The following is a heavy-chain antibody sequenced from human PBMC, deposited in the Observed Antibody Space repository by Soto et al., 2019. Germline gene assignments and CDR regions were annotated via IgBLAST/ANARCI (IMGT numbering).Heavy chain of an antibody. Sequence: ASVKVSCKASGFTFTVYDMHWVRQAPGQGLEWMGWIAPNSGGTNYAQKFQGRVTMTRDTSVSTAFMELSRLRSDDTAVYYCAITYYYDSSGPPGLDAFDGWGHGTVVTVSS. CDR2: IAPNSGGT. J-gene: IGHJ3*01. CDR3: AITYYYDSSGPPGLDAFDG. CDR1: GFTFTVYD. V-gene: IGHV1-2*02. D-gene: IGHD3-22*01.